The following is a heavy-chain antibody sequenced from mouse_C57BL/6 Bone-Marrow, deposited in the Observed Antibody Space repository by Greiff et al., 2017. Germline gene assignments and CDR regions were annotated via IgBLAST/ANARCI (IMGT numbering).Heavy chain of an antibody. Sequence: EVQLQQSGPELVKPGASVKISCKASGYTFTDYYMNWVKQSHGKSLEWIGDINPNNGGTSYNQKFKGKATLTVDKSSSTAYMELRSLTSEDSAVYYCARTGYGSSYGAWFAYWGQGTLVTVSA. CDR2: INPNNGGT. CDR3: ARTGYGSSYGAWFAY. CDR1: GYTFTDYY. V-gene: IGHV1-26*01. J-gene: IGHJ3*01. D-gene: IGHD1-1*01.